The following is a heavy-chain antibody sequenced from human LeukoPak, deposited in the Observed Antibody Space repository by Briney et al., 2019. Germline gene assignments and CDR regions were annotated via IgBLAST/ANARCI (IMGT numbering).Heavy chain of an antibody. CDR1: GFIFNNYA. CDR2: ISGSGGST. V-gene: IGHV3-23*01. J-gene: IGHJ4*02. CDR3: AKDSSSWYGDPFDY. D-gene: IGHD6-13*01. Sequence: PGGSLRLSCAASGFIFNNYAMNWVRQAPGKGLEWVSAISGSGGSTYYADSVKGRFTISRDSSKNTLFLQMNSLRSEDTAVYYCAKDSSSWYGDPFDYWGQGTLVTVSS.